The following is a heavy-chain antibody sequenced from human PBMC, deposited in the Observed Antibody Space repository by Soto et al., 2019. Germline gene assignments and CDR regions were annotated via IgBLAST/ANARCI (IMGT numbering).Heavy chain of an antibody. D-gene: IGHD6-6*01. Sequence: EVQLVESGGGLVQPGGSLRLSCAASGFTFSSYWMSWVRQAPGKGLEWVANIKQDGSEKYYVDSVKGRFTISRDNAKNXXYLQMNGLRAEDTAVYYCAKNLSPSSSSYYYGMDVWGQGTTVTVSS. CDR2: IKQDGSEK. CDR1: GFTFSSYW. CDR3: AKNLSPSSSSYYYGMDV. J-gene: IGHJ6*02. V-gene: IGHV3-7*01.